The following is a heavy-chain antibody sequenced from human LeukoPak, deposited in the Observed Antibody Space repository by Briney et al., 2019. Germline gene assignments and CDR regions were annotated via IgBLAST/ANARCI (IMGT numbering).Heavy chain of an antibody. CDR3: ARYGSGSYYKFDY. V-gene: IGHV3-11*03. Sequence: PGGSLRLSCAASGFTFSDYYMSWIRQAPGKGLEWVSYINSSSTYTNYADSVKGRFTISRDNAKNSLYLQMNSLRAEDTAVYYCARYGSGSYYKFDYWGQGTLVTVSS. CDR2: INSSSTYT. CDR1: GFTFSDYY. J-gene: IGHJ4*02. D-gene: IGHD3-10*01.